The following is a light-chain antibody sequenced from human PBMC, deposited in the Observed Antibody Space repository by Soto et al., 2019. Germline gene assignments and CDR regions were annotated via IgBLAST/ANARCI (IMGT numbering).Light chain of an antibody. CDR2: RNN. Sequence: QPVLTQPPSASGTPGQRVTISCSGSSSNIGSNTVSWYQQLPGTAPKHLIYRNNQRPSGVPDRVSGSKSGTSASLAISGLQSEDEADYYCAVWDDSLNGWVFGGGTKLTVL. J-gene: IGLJ3*02. CDR1: SSNIGSNT. CDR3: AVWDDSLNGWV. V-gene: IGLV1-44*01.